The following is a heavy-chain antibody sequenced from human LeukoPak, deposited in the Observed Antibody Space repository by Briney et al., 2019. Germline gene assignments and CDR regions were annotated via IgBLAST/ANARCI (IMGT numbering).Heavy chain of an antibody. J-gene: IGHJ4*02. CDR3: ARDKYDFWSGLTRDY. D-gene: IGHD3-3*01. Sequence: PSETLSLTCTVSGGSISSSSYYWGWIRQPPGKGLEWIGSIYYSGSTYYNPSLKSRVTISVDTSKNQFSLKLSSVTAADTAVYYCARDKYDFWSGLTRDYWGQGTLVTVSS. CDR2: IYYSGST. V-gene: IGHV4-39*07. CDR1: GGSISSSSYY.